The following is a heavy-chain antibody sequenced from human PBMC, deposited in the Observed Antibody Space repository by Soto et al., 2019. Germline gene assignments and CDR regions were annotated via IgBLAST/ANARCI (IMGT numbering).Heavy chain of an antibody. CDR1: GYTFTSYD. CDR3: AKGGRQWLVTSDFNY. D-gene: IGHD6-19*01. V-gene: IGHV1-8*01. Sequence: ASVKVSCKTSGYTFTSYDINWVRQATGQGLEWMGWMNPNSGNTGFAQKFQGRVTMTRDTSISTAYMELSSLRSEDTAVYYCAKGGRQWLVTSDFNYWGQGALVTVSS. CDR2: MNPNSGNT. J-gene: IGHJ4*02.